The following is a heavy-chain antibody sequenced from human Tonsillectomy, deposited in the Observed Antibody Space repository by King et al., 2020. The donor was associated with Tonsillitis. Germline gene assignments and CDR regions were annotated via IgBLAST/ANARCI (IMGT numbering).Heavy chain of an antibody. Sequence: VQLVESGGGVVQPGMSLGLSCAASGFTFSSYGMHWVRQAPGKGLEWVAVIGYDGSNKYYADSVRGRFTISRDNSKNTLYLQMNSLRAEDTAVYYCARDLSGYYSTDYWGQGTLVTVSS. CDR2: IGYDGSNK. CDR1: GFTFSSYG. V-gene: IGHV3-33*08. CDR3: ARDLSGYYSTDY. J-gene: IGHJ4*02. D-gene: IGHD3-22*01.